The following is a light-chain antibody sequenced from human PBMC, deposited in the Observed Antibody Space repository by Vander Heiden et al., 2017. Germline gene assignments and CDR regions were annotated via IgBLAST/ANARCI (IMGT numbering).Light chain of an antibody. CDR2: DVN. J-gene: IGLJ1*01. V-gene: IGLV2-14*03. CDR3: SSYTPSGTLFV. Sequence: QSALTQPASVSGSPGQSITISCTGTSSDVGSYKYVSWYQQHPGKAPTLMIYDVNNRPSGVSNRFSGSKSGNTASLTISGLLAEDEADYYCSSYTPSGTLFVLGTGTKVTVL. CDR1: SSDVGSYKY.